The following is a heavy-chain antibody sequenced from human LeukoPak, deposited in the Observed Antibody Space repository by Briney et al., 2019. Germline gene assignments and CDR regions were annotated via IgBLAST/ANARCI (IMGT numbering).Heavy chain of an antibody. CDR1: GFTLSSYA. V-gene: IGHV3-23*01. CDR3: AKESYYYGSGSYNY. D-gene: IGHD3-10*01. J-gene: IGHJ4*02. CDR2: ISGSGGST. Sequence: HPGGSLRLSCAASGFTLSSYAMSWVRQAPGKGLEWVSPISGSGGSTYYADSVKGRFTISGDNSKNTLYLQMNSLRAEDTAVYYCAKESYYYGSGSYNYWGQGTLVTVSS.